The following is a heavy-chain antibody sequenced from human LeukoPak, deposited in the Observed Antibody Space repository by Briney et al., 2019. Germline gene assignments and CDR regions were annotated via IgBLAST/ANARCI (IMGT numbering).Heavy chain of an antibody. V-gene: IGHV4-39*07. J-gene: IGHJ4*02. CDR3: AREIIAVAAIDY. D-gene: IGHD6-19*01. Sequence: SETLSLTCTVSGGSIRSSYYYWGWIRQPPGKGLEWIGSIYDSGSTNYNPSLKSRVTISVDTSKNQFSLKLSSVTAADTAVYYCAREIIAVAAIDYWGQGTLVTVSS. CDR2: IYDSGST. CDR1: GGSIRSSYYY.